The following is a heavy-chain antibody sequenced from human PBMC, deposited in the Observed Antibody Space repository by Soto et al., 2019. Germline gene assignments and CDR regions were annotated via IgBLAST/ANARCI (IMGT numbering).Heavy chain of an antibody. CDR3: ARDRGHDAWYFDL. D-gene: IGHD5-12*01. CDR2: IGDTGSFI. Sequence: MELVESGGGLVKPWGSLRLSCEASGFAFNEYTIHWVRQPPGRGLDWVSSIGDTGSFIYYADSMKGRITISRHNAKKTVYLQMNHLRVEDTAIYYCARDRGHDAWYFDLWGRGTAVTVSS. V-gene: IGHV3-21*01. CDR1: GFAFNEYT. J-gene: IGHJ2*01.